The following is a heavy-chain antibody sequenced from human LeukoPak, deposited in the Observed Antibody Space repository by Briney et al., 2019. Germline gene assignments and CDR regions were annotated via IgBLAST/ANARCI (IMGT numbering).Heavy chain of an antibody. J-gene: IGHJ5*02. V-gene: IGHV4-30-4*01. CDR2: IYYSGST. CDR1: GGSISSGDYY. Sequence: SETLSLTRTVSGGSISSGDYYWSWIRQPPRKGLEWIWYIYYSGSTYNNPSPKSRVTISVDTSKNQFSLKLSSVTAANTAVYYCARVVPAASNWFDPWGQGTLVTVSS. CDR3: ARVVPAASNWFDP. D-gene: IGHD2-2*01.